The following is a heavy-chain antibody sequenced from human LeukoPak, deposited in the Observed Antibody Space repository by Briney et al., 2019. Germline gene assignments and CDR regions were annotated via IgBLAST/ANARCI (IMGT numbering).Heavy chain of an antibody. V-gene: IGHV3-66*01. CDR1: GFTFSSYE. CDR2: IYSGGST. CDR3: ARDRRIQLWLTDYYYYGMDV. J-gene: IGHJ6*02. Sequence: PGGSLRLSCAASGFTFSSYEMNWVRQAPGKGLEWVSVIYSGGSTYYADSVKGRFTISRDNSKNTLYLQMNSLRAEDTAVYYCARDRRIQLWLTDYYYYGMDVWGQGTTVTVSS. D-gene: IGHD5-18*01.